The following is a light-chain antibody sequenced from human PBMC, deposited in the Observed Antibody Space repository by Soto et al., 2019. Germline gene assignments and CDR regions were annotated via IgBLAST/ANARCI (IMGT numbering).Light chain of an antibody. CDR3: CSYAGSYTFV. J-gene: IGLJ1*01. Sequence: QSALTQPRSGSGSPGQSVTISCTGTSSDVGGYNYVSWYQQHPGKAPQLMIYDVSKRPSGVPDRFSGSKSGNTASLTISRLQAEDQAHYYCCSYAGSYTFVFGTGTKLTVL. V-gene: IGLV2-11*01. CDR2: DVS. CDR1: SSDVGGYNY.